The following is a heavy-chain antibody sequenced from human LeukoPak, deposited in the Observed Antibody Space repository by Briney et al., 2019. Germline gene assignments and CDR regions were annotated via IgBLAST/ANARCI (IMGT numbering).Heavy chain of an antibody. J-gene: IGHJ5*02. Sequence: SETLSLTCTVSGGSISSSSYYWGWIRQPPGKGLEWIGRIYTSGSTNYNPSLKSRVTMSVDTSKNQFSLKLSSVTAADTAVYYCARDIPRVVRGNWFDPWGQGTLVTVSS. CDR3: ARDIPRVVRGNWFDP. CDR2: IYTSGST. CDR1: GGSISSSSYY. V-gene: IGHV4-39*07. D-gene: IGHD3-10*01.